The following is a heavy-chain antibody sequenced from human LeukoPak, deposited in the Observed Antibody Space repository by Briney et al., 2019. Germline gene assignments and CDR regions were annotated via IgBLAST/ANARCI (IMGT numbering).Heavy chain of an antibody. D-gene: IGHD3-22*01. CDR1: GYTFTGYY. CDR3: ARVRPDYYDSSGSWAFDI. J-gene: IGHJ3*02. V-gene: IGHV1-2*06. Sequence: ASVKVSCKASGYTFTGYYMHWVRQAPGQGLEWMGRINPNSGGTNYAQKFQGRVTMTRDTSISTAYMELSRLRSDDTAVYYCARVRPDYYDSSGSWAFDIWGQGTMVTVSS. CDR2: INPNSGGT.